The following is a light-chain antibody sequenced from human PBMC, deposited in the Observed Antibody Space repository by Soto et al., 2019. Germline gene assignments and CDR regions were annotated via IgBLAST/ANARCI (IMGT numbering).Light chain of an antibody. CDR3: QQRDIWPLT. CDR1: QTIQPY. CDR2: DAS. Sequence: EVVLTQSPATLSLSPGESATLSCRASQTIQPYVAWYQQRPGQAPRVLIYDASNRATGIRARFSGSVSGTDFTLTISSLEPEDFAVYYCQQRDIWPLTFGGGTKVEI. J-gene: IGKJ4*01. V-gene: IGKV3-11*01.